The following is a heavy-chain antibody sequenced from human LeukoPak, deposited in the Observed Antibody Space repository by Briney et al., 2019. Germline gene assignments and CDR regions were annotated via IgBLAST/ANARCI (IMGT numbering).Heavy chain of an antibody. V-gene: IGHV6-1*01. CDR3: ARWGTYCSGGSCYPTAFDY. J-gene: IGHJ4*02. CDR1: GDSVSSNSAA. CDR2: TYYRSKWYN. D-gene: IGHD2-15*01. Sequence: SQTLSLTCAISGDSVSSNSAAWNWIRQSPSSGLEWLGRTYYRSKWYNDYAVSVKSRITINPDTSKNQFSLQLNSVTPEDTAVYYCARWGTYCSGGSCYPTAFDYWGQGTLVTVSS.